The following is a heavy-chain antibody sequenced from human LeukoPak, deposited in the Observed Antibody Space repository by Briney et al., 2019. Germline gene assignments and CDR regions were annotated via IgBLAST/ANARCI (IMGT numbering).Heavy chain of an antibody. Sequence: SETLSLTCAVYGGSFSTYYWSWIRQPPGKGLEWIGEINHSGSTNYNPSLKSRVTISVDPSKNQFSLTLTSVTAADTAVYYCASDWGGNSMYEYWGQGILVTVSS. CDR3: ASDWGGNSMYEY. V-gene: IGHV4-34*01. J-gene: IGHJ4*02. CDR1: GGSFSTYY. D-gene: IGHD4-23*01. CDR2: INHSGST.